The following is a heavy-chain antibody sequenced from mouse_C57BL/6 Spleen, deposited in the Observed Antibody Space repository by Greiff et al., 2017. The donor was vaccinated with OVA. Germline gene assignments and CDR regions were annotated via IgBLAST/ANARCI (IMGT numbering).Heavy chain of an antibody. Sequence: QVQLQQPGAELVKPGASVKLSCKASGYTFTSYWMHWVKQRPGQGLEWIGMIHPNSGSTNYNEKFKSKATLTVDKSSSTAYMQLSSLTSEDSAVYYCARLVVYSNYEGYAMDYWGQGTSVTVSS. CDR3: ARLVVYSNYEGYAMDY. CDR1: GYTFTSYW. D-gene: IGHD2-5*01. CDR2: IHPNSGST. V-gene: IGHV1-64*01. J-gene: IGHJ4*01.